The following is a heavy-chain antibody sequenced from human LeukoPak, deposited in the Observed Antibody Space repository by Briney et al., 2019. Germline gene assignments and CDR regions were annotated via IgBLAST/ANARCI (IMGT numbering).Heavy chain of an antibody. Sequence: GRSLRLSCAASGFTFSSYAMLWVRQAPGKGLEWVAVISYDGSNKYYADSVKGRFTISRDNSKNTLYLQMNSLRAEDTAVYYCARDPQWLFTFDIWGQGTMVTVSS. CDR3: ARDPQWLFTFDI. CDR1: GFTFSSYA. CDR2: ISYDGSNK. V-gene: IGHV3-30-3*01. D-gene: IGHD6-19*01. J-gene: IGHJ3*02.